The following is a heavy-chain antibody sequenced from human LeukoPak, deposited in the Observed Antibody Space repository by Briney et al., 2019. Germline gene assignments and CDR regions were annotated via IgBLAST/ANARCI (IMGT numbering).Heavy chain of an antibody. Sequence: SVKVSCKASGGTFSSYAISWVRQAPGQGLEWMRRVIPIFGTANYAQKFQGRVTITADKSTSTAYMELSSLRSEDTAVYYCARDHRNWFDPWGQGTLVTVSS. D-gene: IGHD1-14*01. CDR2: VIPIFGTA. CDR3: ARDHRNWFDP. J-gene: IGHJ5*02. V-gene: IGHV1-69*06. CDR1: GGTFSSYA.